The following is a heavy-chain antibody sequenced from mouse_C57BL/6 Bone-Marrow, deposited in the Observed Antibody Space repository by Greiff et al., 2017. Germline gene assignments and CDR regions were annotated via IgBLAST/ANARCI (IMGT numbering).Heavy chain of an antibody. V-gene: IGHV1-81*01. J-gene: IGHJ4*01. CDR3: ARSRATMSMDY. CDR2: IYPRSGNT. D-gene: IGHD2-1*01. Sequence: QVQLQQSGAELARPGASVKLSCKASGYTFTSYGISWVKQRTGQGLEWIGEIYPRSGNTYYNEKFKGKATLTADKSSSTAYMELRSLTSEDSAVYFCARSRATMSMDYWGQGTSVTVSS. CDR1: GYTFTSYG.